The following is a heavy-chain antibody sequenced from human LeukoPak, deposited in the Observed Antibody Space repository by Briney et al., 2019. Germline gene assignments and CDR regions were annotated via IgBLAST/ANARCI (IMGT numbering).Heavy chain of an antibody. Sequence: ASVKVSCKVSGYTLTELSMHWVRQAPGKGLEWMGGFDPEDGETIYAQKFQGRVTMTEDTSTDTAYMELSSLRSEDTAVYYCATSPIAPFDYGSGIDWGQGTLVTVPS. D-gene: IGHD3-10*01. V-gene: IGHV1-24*01. J-gene: IGHJ4*02. CDR2: FDPEDGET. CDR3: ATSPIAPFDYGSGID. CDR1: GYTLTELS.